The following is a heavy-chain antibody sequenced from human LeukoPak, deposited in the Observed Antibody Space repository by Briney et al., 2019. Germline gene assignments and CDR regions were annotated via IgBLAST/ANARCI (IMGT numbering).Heavy chain of an antibody. CDR3: AKWGQVIRSWNAFDI. J-gene: IGHJ3*02. D-gene: IGHD2-21*01. V-gene: IGHV3-23*01. Sequence: GGSLRLSCAASGFTFSSYAMSWVRQAPGKGLEWVSDISGSGGSTYYADSVKGRFTISRDNSKNTLYLQMNSLRAEDTAVYYCAKWGQVIRSWNAFDIWGQGTMVTVSS. CDR2: ISGSGGST. CDR1: GFTFSSYA.